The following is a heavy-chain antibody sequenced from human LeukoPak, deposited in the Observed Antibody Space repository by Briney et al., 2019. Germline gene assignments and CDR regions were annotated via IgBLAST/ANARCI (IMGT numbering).Heavy chain of an antibody. J-gene: IGHJ3*02. CDR1: GGSFSGYY. CDR2: INHSGST. CDR3: ARDSGLGSTYYYDSWYAFDI. Sequence: SETLSLTCAVYGGSFSGYYWSWIRQPPGKGLEWIGEINHSGSTNYNPSLKSRVTISVDTSKNQFSLKLSSVTAADTAVYYCARDSGLGSTYYYDSWYAFDIWGQGTMVTVSS. D-gene: IGHD3-22*01. V-gene: IGHV4-34*01.